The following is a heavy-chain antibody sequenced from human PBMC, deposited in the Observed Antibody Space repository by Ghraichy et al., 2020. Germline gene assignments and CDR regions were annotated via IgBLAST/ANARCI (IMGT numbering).Heavy chain of an antibody. V-gene: IGHV3-23*01. CDR3: AKDPERTVTSFDY. D-gene: IGHD4-17*01. CDR2: ISGSGGST. CDR1: GFTFSSYA. J-gene: IGHJ4*02. Sequence: GGSLRLSCAAYGFTFSSYAMSWVRQAPGKGLEWVSAISGSGGSTYYADSVKGRFTISRDNSKNTLYLQMNSLRAEDTAVYYCAKDPERTVTSFDYWGQGTLVTVSS.